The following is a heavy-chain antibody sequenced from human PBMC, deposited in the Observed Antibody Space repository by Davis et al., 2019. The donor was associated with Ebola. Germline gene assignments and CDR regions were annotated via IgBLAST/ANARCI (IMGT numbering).Heavy chain of an antibody. CDR3: AQSDYCSSTTCPSRY. J-gene: IGHJ4*02. CDR2: ISSSSYI. Sequence: GGSLRLSCAASGFTFSSYSMNWVRQAPGKGLEWVSSISSSSYIYYADSVKGRFTISRDNSKNTLYLQMNSLRAEDTAVYYCAQSDYCSSTTCPSRYWGQGILVPVSS. D-gene: IGHD2-2*01. V-gene: IGHV3-21*04. CDR1: GFTFSSYS.